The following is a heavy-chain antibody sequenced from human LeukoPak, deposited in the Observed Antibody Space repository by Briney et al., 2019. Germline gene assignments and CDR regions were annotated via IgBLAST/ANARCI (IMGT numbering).Heavy chain of an antibody. D-gene: IGHD3-3*01. CDR1: GYSISSGYY. V-gene: IGHV4-38-2*01. CDR2: IYHCGST. CDR3: VSGEWFNFDY. J-gene: IGHJ4*02. Sequence: SETLSLTCAVSGYSISSGYYWGWIRQPPGKGLEGIGSIYHCGSTYYNPSLKGRVTISVDTSKNQFSLKLSSVTAADTAVYYCVSGEWFNFDYWGQGTLVTVSS.